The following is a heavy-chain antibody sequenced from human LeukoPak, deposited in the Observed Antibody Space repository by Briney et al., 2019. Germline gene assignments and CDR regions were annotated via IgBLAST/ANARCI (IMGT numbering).Heavy chain of an antibody. V-gene: IGHV3-23*01. D-gene: IGHD5-24*01. CDR3: AKDLHYNDGRWEFDP. CDR1: GFTFSTFA. CDR2: VVGGGTT. Sequence: PGGSLRLSCAVSGFTFSTFAMTRVRQAPGKGLEWVSGVVGGGTTYYADSVKGRFTLSKDNSKKTVYLQMNSLRVEDTAIYYCAKDLHYNDGRWEFDPWGQGTLVTVSS. J-gene: IGHJ5*02.